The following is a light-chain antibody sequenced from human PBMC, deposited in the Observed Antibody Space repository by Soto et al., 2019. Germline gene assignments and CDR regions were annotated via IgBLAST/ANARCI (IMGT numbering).Light chain of an antibody. CDR3: QQYHTYSPWT. CDR2: DAS. Sequence: DIHMTQSPSTLSASVGDRVTITCRASQRLNSWLAWYQQKPGKPPKLLIYDASSLESGVPSRFSGSGSDTEFTLTINSLQPDDFATYYCQQYHTYSPWTFGQGTKVEIK. CDR1: QRLNSW. J-gene: IGKJ1*01. V-gene: IGKV1-5*01.